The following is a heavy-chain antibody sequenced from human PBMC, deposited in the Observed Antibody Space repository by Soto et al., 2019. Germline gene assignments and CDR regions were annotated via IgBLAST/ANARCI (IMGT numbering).Heavy chain of an antibody. CDR2: MNPRSGNT. CDR3: TASSWPGAGLDS. D-gene: IGHD6-13*01. CDR1: GYTFTSWD. V-gene: IGHV1-8*01. J-gene: IGHJ5*01. Sequence: QVQLVQSGAEVKKPGASVKVSCKASGYTFTSWDVYWVRQAAGQGFEWMGYMNPRSGNTGYEQKFKGKATMTRDTSITTAYMELRSLTSADTAVYYCTASSWPGAGLDSWGQEPRSPSPQ.